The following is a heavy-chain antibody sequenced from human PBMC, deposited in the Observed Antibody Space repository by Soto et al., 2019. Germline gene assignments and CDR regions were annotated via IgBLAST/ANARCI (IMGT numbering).Heavy chain of an antibody. D-gene: IGHD6-19*01. CDR1: GFTFDDYS. V-gene: IGHV3-9*01. CDR2: ISWNSGSI. CDR3: AKDILQSADSSGWYGDAFDI. Sequence: GGSLRLSCAASGFTFDDYSMHWVRQAPGKGLEWVSGISWNSGSIGYADSVKGRFTISRDNAKNSLYLQMNSLRAEDTALYYCAKDILQSADSSGWYGDAFDIWGQGTMVTVSS. J-gene: IGHJ3*02.